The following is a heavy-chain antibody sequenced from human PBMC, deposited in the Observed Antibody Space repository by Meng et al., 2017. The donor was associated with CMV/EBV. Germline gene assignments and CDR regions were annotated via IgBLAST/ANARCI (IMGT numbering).Heavy chain of an antibody. D-gene: IGHD3-22*01. CDR3: VTISPLGYDST. CDR2: ISGGSSYI. J-gene: IGHJ4*02. V-gene: IGHV3-21*01. Sequence: GSLKISCAASGSSFSSYSMNWVRQAPGRGLEWVASISGGSSYIFYADSVKGRFTISRDNDKNSLYLQMNDLRAEDTAMYYCVTISPLGYDSTWGQGTLVTVSS. CDR1: GSSFSSYS.